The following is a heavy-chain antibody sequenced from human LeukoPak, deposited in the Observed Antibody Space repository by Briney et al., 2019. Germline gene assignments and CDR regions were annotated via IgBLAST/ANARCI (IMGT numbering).Heavy chain of an antibody. J-gene: IGHJ4*02. V-gene: IGHV1-2*02. CDR1: GYTFTGHY. Sequence: ASVKVSCKASGYTFTGHYLFWVRQAPGQGLEWMGWINPNSGDTNYAQKFQGRVTVTRDRSISTSYMELTILRSDDTAVYYCTREDYWGQGTPVTVSS. CDR3: TREDY. CDR2: INPNSGDT.